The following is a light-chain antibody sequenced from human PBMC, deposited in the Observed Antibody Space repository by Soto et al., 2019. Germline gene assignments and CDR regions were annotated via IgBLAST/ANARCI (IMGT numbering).Light chain of an antibody. Sequence: EIVLTQSPGTLSLSPGERATLSCRASQSVSSSYLAWSQQKPGQAPRLLIYGASSRATGIPGRFSGSGSGTSFTLTISRLEPEDFAVYYCQQYGSSSLTFGGGSKVEIK. CDR2: GAS. V-gene: IGKV3-20*01. CDR1: QSVSSSY. J-gene: IGKJ4*01. CDR3: QQYGSSSLT.